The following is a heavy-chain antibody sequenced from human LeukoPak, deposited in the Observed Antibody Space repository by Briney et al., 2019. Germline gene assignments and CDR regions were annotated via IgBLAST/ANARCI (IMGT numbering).Heavy chain of an antibody. J-gene: IGHJ3*02. CDR2: IYTSGST. CDR3: AREDDHSDSRGSFGI. CDR1: GGSISSGSYY. D-gene: IGHD1-14*01. Sequence: SQTLSLACTVSGGSISSGSYYWSWIRQPAGKGLEWIGRIYTSGSTNYNPSLKSRVTISVDTSKNQFSLKLSSVTAADTAVYYCAREDDHSDSRGSFGIWGQGTMVTVSS. V-gene: IGHV4-61*02.